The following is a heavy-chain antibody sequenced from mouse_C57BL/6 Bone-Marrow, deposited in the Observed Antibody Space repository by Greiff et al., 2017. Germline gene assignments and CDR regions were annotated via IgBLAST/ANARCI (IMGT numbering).Heavy chain of an antibody. D-gene: IGHD1-3*01. Sequence: LVESGPGLVKTSQSLSLTCSVTGYYITSGYYWNWFRQFPGNKLEWMGYISYDGSNNYNPTLNNRVSITRDKYKNQFFLKLNFVTTEYTATYYCARVKLRSAWFAYWCQGTLVTVSA. CDR1: GYYITSGYY. CDR2: ISYDGSN. CDR3: ARVKLRSAWFAY. V-gene: IGHV3-6*01. J-gene: IGHJ3*01.